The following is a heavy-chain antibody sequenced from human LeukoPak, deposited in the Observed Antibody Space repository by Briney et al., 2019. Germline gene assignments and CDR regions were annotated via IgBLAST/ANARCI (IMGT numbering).Heavy chain of an antibody. CDR1: GGSISSGDYY. CDR2: IYYSGST. CDR3: AKTTVTTSGILFDY. D-gene: IGHD4-17*01. J-gene: IGHJ4*02. Sequence: SQTLSLTCTVSGGSISSGDYYWSWIRQPPGKGLEWIGYIYYSGSTYYNPSLKSRVTISVDTSKNQSSLKLSSVAAADTAVYYCAKTTVTTSGILFDYWGQGTLVTVSS. V-gene: IGHV4-30-4*08.